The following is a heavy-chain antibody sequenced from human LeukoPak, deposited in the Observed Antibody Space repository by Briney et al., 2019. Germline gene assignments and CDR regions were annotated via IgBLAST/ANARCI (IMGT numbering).Heavy chain of an antibody. CDR2: IDPSDSYT. Sequence: GESLKISCKGSGYSFTSYWINWVRQMPAKGLEWMGRIDPSDSYTNYSPSFKGHVTISADKSISTAYLQWSSLKASDTAMYYCARRSQKTYAFDIWGQGTMVTVSS. CDR3: ARRSQKTYAFDI. V-gene: IGHV5-10-1*01. CDR1: GYSFTSYW. J-gene: IGHJ3*02.